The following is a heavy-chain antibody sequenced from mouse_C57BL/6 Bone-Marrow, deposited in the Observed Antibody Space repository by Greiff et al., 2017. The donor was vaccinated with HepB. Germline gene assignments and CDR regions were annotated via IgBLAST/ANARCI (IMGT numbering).Heavy chain of an antibody. V-gene: IGHV14-2*01. Sequence: VQLQQSGAELVKPGASVKLSCTASGFNIKDYYMHWVKQRTEQGLEWIGRIDPEDGETKYAPKLQGKATITADTSSNTAYLQRSSLTSEDTAVYYCARGLTTVVAKAYWGQGTLVTVSA. D-gene: IGHD1-1*01. CDR1: GFNIKDYY. CDR3: ARGLTTVVAKAY. CDR2: IDPEDGET. J-gene: IGHJ3*01.